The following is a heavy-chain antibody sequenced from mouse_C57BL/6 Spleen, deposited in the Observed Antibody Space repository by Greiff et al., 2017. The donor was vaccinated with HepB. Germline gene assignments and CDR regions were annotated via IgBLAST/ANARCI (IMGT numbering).Heavy chain of an antibody. CDR2: ISYDGSN. CDR1: GYSITSGYY. Sequence: EVKLMESGPGLVKPSQSLSLTCSVTGYSITSGYYWNWIRQFPGNKLEWMGYISYDGSNNYNPSLKNRISITRDTSKNQFFLKLNSVTTEDTATYYCAREDGYILDYWGQGTTLTVSS. D-gene: IGHD2-3*01. V-gene: IGHV3-6*01. CDR3: AREDGYILDY. J-gene: IGHJ2*01.